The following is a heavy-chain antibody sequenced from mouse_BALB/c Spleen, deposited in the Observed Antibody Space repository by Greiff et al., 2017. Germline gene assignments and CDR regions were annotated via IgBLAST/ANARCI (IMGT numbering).Heavy chain of an antibody. CDR3: AREGITTATHYYAMDY. V-gene: IGHV1S81*02. Sequence: VQLQQPGAELVKPGASVKLSCKASGYTFTSYWMHWVKQRPGQGLEWIGEINPSNGRTNYNEKFKSKATLTVDKSSSTAYMQLSSLTSEDSAVYYCAREGITTATHYYAMDYWGQGTSVTVSS. J-gene: IGHJ4*01. CDR1: GYTFTSYW. D-gene: IGHD1-2*01. CDR2: INPSNGRT.